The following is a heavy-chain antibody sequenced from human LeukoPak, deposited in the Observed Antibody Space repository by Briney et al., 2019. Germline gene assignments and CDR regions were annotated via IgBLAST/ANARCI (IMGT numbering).Heavy chain of an antibody. D-gene: IGHD2-2*01. CDR1: GGSISSYY. CDR3: ARVQEYCSSTSCSGPWFDP. J-gene: IGHJ5*02. V-gene: IGHV4-59*01. CDR2: IYYSGST. Sequence: SETLSLTCTVSGGSISSYYWSWIRQPPGKGLEWIGYIYYSGSTNYNPSLKSRVTISVDTSKNQFSLKLSSVTAVDTAVYYCARVQEYCSSTSCSGPWFDPWGQGTLVTVSS.